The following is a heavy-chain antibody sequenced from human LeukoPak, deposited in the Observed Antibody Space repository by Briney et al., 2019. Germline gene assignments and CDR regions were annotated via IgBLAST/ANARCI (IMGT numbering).Heavy chain of an antibody. D-gene: IGHD1-14*01. CDR2: IKSKTDGGTT. CDR1: GFTFSGAW. V-gene: IGHV3-15*01. CDR3: TTVTGPKDY. J-gene: IGHJ4*02. Sequence: PGGSLRLSCTASGFTFSGAWMSWVRQAPGKGLEWVGLIKSKTDGGTTDYAAPVKGRFTISRDDSKNTLYLQMNSLKTEDTAVYYCTTVTGPKDYWGQGTLVTVSS.